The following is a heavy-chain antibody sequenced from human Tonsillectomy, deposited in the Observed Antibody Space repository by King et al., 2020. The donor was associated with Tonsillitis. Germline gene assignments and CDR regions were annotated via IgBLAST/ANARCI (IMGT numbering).Heavy chain of an antibody. CDR3: ARYYGSGTYLDY. CDR1: GFTFSSSE. Sequence: VQLVESGGGLVQPGGSLRLSCAASGFTFSSSEMNWVRQAPGKGLKWVSYISGSGSAIYYADSVKGRFTISRDNAKNSLYLQMNSLRAEDTAIYYCARYYGSGTYLDYSGQGTLVTVSS. V-gene: IGHV3-48*03. J-gene: IGHJ4*02. CDR2: ISGSGSAI. D-gene: IGHD3-10*01.